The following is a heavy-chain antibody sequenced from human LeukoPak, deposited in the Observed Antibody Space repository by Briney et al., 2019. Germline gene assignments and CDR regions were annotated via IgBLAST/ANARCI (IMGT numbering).Heavy chain of an antibody. CDR2: IYTSGST. CDR3: ARDPRGDFSGAFDI. Sequence: SETLSLTCTVSGGSISSYYWSWIWQPAGKGLEWIGRIYTSGSTNYNPSLKSRVTMSVDTSKNQFSLKLSSVTAADTAVYYCARDPRGDFSGAFDIWGQGTMVTVSS. D-gene: IGHD3-10*01. V-gene: IGHV4-4*07. CDR1: GGSISSYY. J-gene: IGHJ3*02.